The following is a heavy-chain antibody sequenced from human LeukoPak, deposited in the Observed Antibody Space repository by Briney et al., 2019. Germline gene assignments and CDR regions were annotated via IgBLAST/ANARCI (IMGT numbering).Heavy chain of an antibody. CDR2: IWYDGGNK. J-gene: IGHJ4*02. CDR3: ARDISSRRLDY. D-gene: IGHD6-6*01. V-gene: IGHV3-33*01. CDR1: GFTFSNHG. Sequence: PGGSLRLSCAASGFTFSNHGMHWVRQAPCKGLEWVAVIWYDGGNKYYADSVTGRFAVSRDNYKNTFDLQMDSLRADDTAVYYCARDISSRRLDYWGQGTLVTVSS.